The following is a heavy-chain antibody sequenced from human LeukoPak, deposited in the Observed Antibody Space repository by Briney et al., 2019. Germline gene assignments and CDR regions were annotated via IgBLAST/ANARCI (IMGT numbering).Heavy chain of an antibody. CDR1: GASIRSGDYY. Sequence: PSETLSLTCTVSGASIRSGDYYWSWIRQPPGKGLEWIGYIYDSGSTYYNPSLKSRITISVDTSENRFSLKLSSVTATDTAVYYCAGIVVVPAAIGGYWFDPWGQGTLVTVSS. CDR3: AGIVVVPAAIGGYWFDP. D-gene: IGHD2-2*02. J-gene: IGHJ5*02. CDR2: IYDSGST. V-gene: IGHV4-30-4*01.